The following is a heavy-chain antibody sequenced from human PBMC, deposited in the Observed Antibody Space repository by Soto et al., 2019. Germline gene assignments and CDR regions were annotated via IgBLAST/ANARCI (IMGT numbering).Heavy chain of an antibody. CDR3: ARSGVTGIVIPSHWFDP. CDR1: GDSISSASYF. Sequence: PSETLSLTCTVSGDSISSASYFWGWIRQPPGKGLEWIGSVYFVGNSYYNPSLKSRVSISVDASKNQFSLRLSSMTAADTAIYYCARSGVTGIVIPSHWFDPWGQGTLVTVSS. V-gene: IGHV4-39*07. J-gene: IGHJ5*02. D-gene: IGHD2-21*02. CDR2: VYFVGNS.